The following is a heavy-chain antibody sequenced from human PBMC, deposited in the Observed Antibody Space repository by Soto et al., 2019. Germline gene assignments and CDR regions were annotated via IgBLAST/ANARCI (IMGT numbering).Heavy chain of an antibody. D-gene: IGHD2-15*01. Sequence: GGSLRLSCAASGFTFSSYSMNWVRQAPGKGLEWVSSISSSSSYIYYADSVKGRFTVSRDNAKNSLYLQMNSLRAEDTAVYYCARVKRPRYCSGGSCDSVGSPPGDAFDFWGPGTMVTVSS. CDR1: GFTFSSYS. CDR3: ARVKRPRYCSGGSCDSVGSPPGDAFDF. J-gene: IGHJ3*01. CDR2: ISSSSSYI. V-gene: IGHV3-21*01.